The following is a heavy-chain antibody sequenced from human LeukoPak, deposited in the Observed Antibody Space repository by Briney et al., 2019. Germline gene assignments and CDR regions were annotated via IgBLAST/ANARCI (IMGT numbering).Heavy chain of an antibody. CDR2: ISRGGIS. CDR1: GFTFSVYD. J-gene: IGHJ4*02. CDR3: AKKGQADDNGKPD. Sequence: GGSLRLSCAASGFTFSVYDMYWIRQSPGKGLECVSVISRGGISYYADSVKGRFTISRDNSKNTLYLQMNNLRADDTAVYYCAKKGQADDNGKPDWGQGTLVTVSS. V-gene: IGHV3-23*01. D-gene: IGHD1-1*01.